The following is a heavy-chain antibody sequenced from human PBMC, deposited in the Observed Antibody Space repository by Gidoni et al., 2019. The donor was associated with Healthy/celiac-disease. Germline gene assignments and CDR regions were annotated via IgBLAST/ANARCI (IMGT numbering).Heavy chain of an antibody. CDR2: IYYSGST. D-gene: IGHD3-3*01. CDR3: ARAPPYYDFWSGNKGFDI. V-gene: IGHV4-59*01. Sequence: QVQLQESGPGLVKPSETLSLTGTVPGGAISSYYWSWIRQPPGKGLEWIGYIYYSGSTNYNPSLKSRVTISVDTSKNQFSLKLSSVTAADTAVYYCARAPPYYDFWSGNKGFDIWGQGTMVTVSS. CDR1: GGAISSYY. J-gene: IGHJ3*02.